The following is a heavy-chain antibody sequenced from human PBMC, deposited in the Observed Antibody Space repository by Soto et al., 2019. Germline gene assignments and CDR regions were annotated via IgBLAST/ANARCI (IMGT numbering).Heavy chain of an antibody. D-gene: IGHD3-3*02. J-gene: IGHJ4*02. V-gene: IGHV6-1*01. CDR3: ARVRDLLAEDMYYFDY. CDR2: TYYRSKWYN. Sequence: SQNLSVTCAISRGSVSSNSAALNWIRESPSRGLEWLGRTYYRSKWYNDYAVSVKSRITINPDTSKNQFSLQLNSVTPEDTAVYYCARVRDLLAEDMYYFDYWGQGTLVTVSS. CDR1: RGSVSSNSAA.